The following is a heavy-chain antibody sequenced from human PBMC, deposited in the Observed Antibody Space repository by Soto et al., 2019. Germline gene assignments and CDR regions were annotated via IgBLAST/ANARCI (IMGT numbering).Heavy chain of an antibody. V-gene: IGHV3-30*18. CDR3: AKDNFHCGDECYHYYGLDV. Sequence: PWGSLRLSCAASGFTFSAYDIHFFRHSPCKWLEWVALISYDGSKNDYADSAKGRFTISRDKSKNTLYLQMNSLRPEDTAVYYCAKDNFHCGDECYHYYGLDVWGQGTTVTVSS. CDR2: ISYDGSKN. CDR1: GFTFSAYD. D-gene: IGHD2-21*01. J-gene: IGHJ6*02.